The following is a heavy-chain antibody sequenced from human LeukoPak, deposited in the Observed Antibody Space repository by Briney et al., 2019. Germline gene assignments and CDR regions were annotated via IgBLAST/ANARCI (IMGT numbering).Heavy chain of an antibody. D-gene: IGHD2-15*01. J-gene: IGHJ4*02. CDR1: GGSFSGYY. CDR2: INHSGST. V-gene: IGHV4-34*01. CDR3: ARTPSVYCSGGNCYPGHFDY. Sequence: SETLSLTCAVYGGSFSGYYWSWIRQPPGKGLEWIGEINHSGSTNYNPSLKSRVTISVDTSKNQFSLKLSSVTAADTAVYYCARTPSVYCSGGNCYPGHFDYWGQGTLVTVSS.